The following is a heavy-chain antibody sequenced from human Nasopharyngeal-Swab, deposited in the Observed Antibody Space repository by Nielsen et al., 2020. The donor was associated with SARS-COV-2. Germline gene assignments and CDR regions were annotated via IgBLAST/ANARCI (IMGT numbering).Heavy chain of an antibody. V-gene: IGHV3-23*01. CDR2: IKDDGTNT. J-gene: IGHJ4*02. Sequence: GGPLRLSFAASGFTFSLYALTWVRQAPGKGPDGFSTIKDDGTNTHYADSVRGRFTISRDNSKSTMYLQMDSLRADDTAVYYCARETGYFDYWGQGTVVTVSS. CDR1: GFTFSLYA. CDR3: ARETGYFDY.